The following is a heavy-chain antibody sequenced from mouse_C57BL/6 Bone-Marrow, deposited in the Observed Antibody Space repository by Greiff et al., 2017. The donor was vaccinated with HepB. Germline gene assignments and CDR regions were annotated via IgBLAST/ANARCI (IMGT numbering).Heavy chain of an antibody. Sequence: QVQLQQPGAELVRPGTSVKLSCKASGYTFTSYWMHWVKQRPGQGLEWIGVIDPSDSYTNYNQKFKGKATLTVDTSSSTAYMQLSSLTSEDSAVYYCASSIYYDYDFDYWGQGTTLTVSS. D-gene: IGHD2-4*01. J-gene: IGHJ2*01. CDR1: GYTFTSYW. V-gene: IGHV1-59*01. CDR2: IDPSDSYT. CDR3: ASSIYYDYDFDY.